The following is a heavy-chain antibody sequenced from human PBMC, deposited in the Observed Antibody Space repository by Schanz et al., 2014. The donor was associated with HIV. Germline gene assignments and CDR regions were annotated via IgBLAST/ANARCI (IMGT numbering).Heavy chain of an antibody. CDR2: ISWNRGKI. J-gene: IGHJ6*02. V-gene: IGHV3-9*01. CDR3: AKGIMGATEYYYGMDV. CDR1: GFTFEDYG. Sequence: EVHLTESGGGLVQPGRSLRLTCAGSGFTFEDYGMHWVRQAPGKGLEWVSGISWNRGKIGYGESVKGRFSISRDNAQNFLYLQMNSLRVEDTALYYCAKGIMGATEYYYGMDVWGQGTMVTVSS. D-gene: IGHD1-26*01.